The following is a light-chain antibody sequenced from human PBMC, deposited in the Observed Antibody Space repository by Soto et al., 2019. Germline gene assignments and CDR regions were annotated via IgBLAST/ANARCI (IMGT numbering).Light chain of an antibody. V-gene: IGKV3-20*01. J-gene: IGKJ2*01. CDR1: QSLTTTY. CDR3: QQYGSSPYT. CDR2: GAS. Sequence: EIVLTQSPGTLSLSPGERATLSCRASQSLTTTYLAWYQHKPGQAPRLLIYGASSRATGIPERFSGSGSGTDFTLTIDSLEPEDCAIYYCQQYGSSPYTFGQGTK.